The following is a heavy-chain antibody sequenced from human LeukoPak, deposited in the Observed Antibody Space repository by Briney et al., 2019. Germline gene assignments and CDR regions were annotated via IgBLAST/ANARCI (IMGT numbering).Heavy chain of an antibody. CDR1: GGSFSGYY. Sequence: SESLSLTCAVYGGSFSGYYWSSTRQPPGKGLEWIGEINNSGSTNYNPSLKSRVTISVDTSKNQFSLKLSSVTAADTAVYYCARGRRGFGTIKWFDPWGQGTLVTVSS. D-gene: IGHD2-8*01. CDR3: ARGRRGFGTIKWFDP. J-gene: IGHJ5*02. V-gene: IGHV4-34*01. CDR2: INNSGST.